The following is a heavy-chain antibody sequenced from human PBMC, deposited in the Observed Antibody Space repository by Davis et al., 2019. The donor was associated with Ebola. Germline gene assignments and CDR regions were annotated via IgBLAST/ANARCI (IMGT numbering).Heavy chain of an antibody. CDR1: RFTFTRFTFSSSW. V-gene: IGHV3-74*01. CDR2: INSDGTRI. CDR3: ATKKPGTTWFDY. Sequence: GESLKISCAASRFTFTRFTFSSSWMHWVRQAPGKGLMWVSHINSDGTRITYADSVKGRFTISRDNAKNSLFLQMNSLRVEDTAVYYCATKKPGTTWFDYWGQGALVTVSS. D-gene: IGHD1-1*01. J-gene: IGHJ4*02.